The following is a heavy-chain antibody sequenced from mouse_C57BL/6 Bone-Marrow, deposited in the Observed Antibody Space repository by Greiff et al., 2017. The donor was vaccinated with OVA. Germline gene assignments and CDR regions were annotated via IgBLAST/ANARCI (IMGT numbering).Heavy chain of an antibody. D-gene: IGHD1-1*01. CDR1: GYSFTGYY. CDR2: INPSTGGT. Sequence: EVQLQQSGPELVKPGASVKISCKASGYSFTGYYMNWVKQSPEKSLEWIGEINPSTGGTTYNQKFKAKATLTVDTSSSTAYMQLKSLTSEDSAVYYCARRYYGSSPYAMDYWGQGTSVTVSS. CDR3: ARRYYGSSPYAMDY. J-gene: IGHJ4*01. V-gene: IGHV1-42*01.